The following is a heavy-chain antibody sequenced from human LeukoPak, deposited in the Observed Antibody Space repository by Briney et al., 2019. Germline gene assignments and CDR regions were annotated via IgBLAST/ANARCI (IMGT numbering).Heavy chain of an antibody. D-gene: IGHD5-12*01. Sequence: GGSLRLSCAASGFTFSIYNMSWVRQAPGKGLEWVSVITGSGSGTYYADSVKGRFTISRDNSKNTLFLQMNSLRAEDTAIYYCAKRNGVATIDYWGQGTLVTVSS. V-gene: IGHV3-23*01. CDR3: AKRNGVATIDY. J-gene: IGHJ4*02. CDR2: ITGSGSGT. CDR1: GFTFSIYN.